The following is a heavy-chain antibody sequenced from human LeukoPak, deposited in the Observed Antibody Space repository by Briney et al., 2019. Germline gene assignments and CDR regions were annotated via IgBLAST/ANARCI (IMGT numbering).Heavy chain of an antibody. J-gene: IGHJ3*02. Sequence: SVKVSCKASGGTFSSYAISWVRQAPGQGLEWMGGIIPIFGTANYAQKFQGRVTITTDESTSTAYMELSSLRSEDQAVYYCASHVYYYDSSGYRIEAFDIWGQGTMVTVSS. CDR1: GGTFSSYA. CDR2: IIPIFGTA. D-gene: IGHD3-22*01. V-gene: IGHV1-69*05. CDR3: ASHVYYYDSSGYRIEAFDI.